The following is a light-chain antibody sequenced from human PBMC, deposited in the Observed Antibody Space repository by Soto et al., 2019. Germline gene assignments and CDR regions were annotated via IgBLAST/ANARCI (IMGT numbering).Light chain of an antibody. CDR3: QQYNNWHPIT. J-gene: IGKJ5*01. V-gene: IGKV3-15*01. Sequence: EIVMTQSPATLSVSPGERVTLSCRASQSVSNNLAWYQQKPGQAPRLLIYGASTRATGIPARFSGSGSGTEFTLTISSLQSEDFAVYYCQQYNNWHPITFGQGTRLEIK. CDR2: GAS. CDR1: QSVSNN.